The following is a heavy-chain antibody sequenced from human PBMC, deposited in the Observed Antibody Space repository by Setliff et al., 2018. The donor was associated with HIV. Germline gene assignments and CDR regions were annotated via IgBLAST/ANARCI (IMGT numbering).Heavy chain of an antibody. D-gene: IGHD6-13*01. CDR2: IYSSGST. J-gene: IGHJ4*02. V-gene: IGHV4-59*08. CDR1: GDSISGFY. Sequence: SETLSLTCTVSGDSISGFYWSWIRQPPGQGLECIGYIYSSGSTNYNPSLKSRVTMSVDTSKNQFSLELRSVTAADTAVYYCARRAVLAAAFDYWGQGALVTAPQ. CDR3: ARRAVLAAAFDY.